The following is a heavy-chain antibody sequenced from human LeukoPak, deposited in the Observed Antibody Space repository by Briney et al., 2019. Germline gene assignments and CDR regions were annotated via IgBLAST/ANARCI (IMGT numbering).Heavy chain of an antibody. J-gene: IGHJ5*02. Sequence: SVKVSCKASGGTFISYAISWVRQAPGQGLEWMGGIIPIFGTANYAQKFQGRVTITADESTSTAYMELSSLRSEDTAVYYCARGGYYDSSGYYGFYSWFDPWGQGTLVTVSS. V-gene: IGHV1-69*01. D-gene: IGHD3-22*01. CDR2: IIPIFGTA. CDR1: GGTFISYA. CDR3: ARGGYYDSSGYYGFYSWFDP.